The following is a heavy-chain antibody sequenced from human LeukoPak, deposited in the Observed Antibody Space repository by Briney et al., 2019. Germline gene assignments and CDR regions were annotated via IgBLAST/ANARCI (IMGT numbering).Heavy chain of an antibody. V-gene: IGHV4-59*01. D-gene: IGHD3-10*01. CDR2: IYYSGST. CDR1: GGSISSYY. CDR3: ARVIKGSGLWFGHSYYFDY. Sequence: PSETLSLTCTVSGGSISSYYWSWIRQAPGKGLEWIGYIYYSGSTNYNPSLKSRVTISVDTSKNQFSLKLSSVTAADTAVYYCARVIKGSGLWFGHSYYFDYWGQGTLVTVSS. J-gene: IGHJ4*02.